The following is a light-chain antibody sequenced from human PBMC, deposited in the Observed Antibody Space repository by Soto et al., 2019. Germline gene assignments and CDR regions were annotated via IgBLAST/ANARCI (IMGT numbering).Light chain of an antibody. V-gene: IGKV1-5*03. Sequence: DIQMTQSPSTLSGSVGDRVTITCRASQTISSWLAWYQQKPGKAPKLLVYKASTLKSGVPSRFSGSGSGTEFTLTISSLQSEDFAVYYCQQYNNWPPGTFGQGTRLEIK. CDR2: KAS. CDR1: QTISSW. J-gene: IGKJ5*01. CDR3: QQYNNWPPGT.